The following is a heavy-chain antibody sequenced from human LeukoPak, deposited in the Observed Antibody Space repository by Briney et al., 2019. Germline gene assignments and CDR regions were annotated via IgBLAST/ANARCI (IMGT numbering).Heavy chain of an antibody. CDR1: GGSVRPYF. CDR3: ARGSGTTGTIYMDV. J-gene: IGHJ6*03. V-gene: IGHV4-59*02. D-gene: IGHD1-1*01. CDR2: IDYSGST. Sequence: SETLSLTCTVPGGSVRPYFWNWVRQSPGKGLEWLAFIDYSGSTSYNPSLNSRATISTDTSKSQFSLRLSSVTAADTAVYYCARGSGTTGTIYMDVWGKGITVTVSS.